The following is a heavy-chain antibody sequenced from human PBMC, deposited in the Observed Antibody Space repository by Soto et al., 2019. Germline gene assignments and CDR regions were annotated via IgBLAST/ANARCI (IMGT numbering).Heavy chain of an antibody. CDR1: GFTFSSYW. CDR2: INSDGSST. V-gene: IGHV3-74*01. D-gene: IGHD3-16*01. J-gene: IGHJ6*03. Sequence: PGGSLRLSCAASGFTFSSYWMHWVRQAPGKGLVWVSRINSDGSSTSYADSVKGRFTISRDNAKNTLYLQMNSLRAEDTAVYYCARVGGWYYYYMDVWGKGTTVTVSS. CDR3: ARVGGWYYYYMDV.